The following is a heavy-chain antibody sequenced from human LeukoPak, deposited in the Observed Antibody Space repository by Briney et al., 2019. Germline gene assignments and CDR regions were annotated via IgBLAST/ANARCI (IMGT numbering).Heavy chain of an antibody. CDR3: ASSLSSSWYKGFDY. Sequence: SETLSLTCAVSGGSISSGGFSWSWIRQPPGKGLEWIGYIYHSGSTYYNPSLKSRVTISVDRSKNQLSLKLSSVTAADTAVYYCASSLSSSWYKGFDYWGQGTLVTVSS. D-gene: IGHD6-13*01. CDR2: IYHSGST. V-gene: IGHV4-30-2*01. J-gene: IGHJ4*02. CDR1: GGSISSGGFS.